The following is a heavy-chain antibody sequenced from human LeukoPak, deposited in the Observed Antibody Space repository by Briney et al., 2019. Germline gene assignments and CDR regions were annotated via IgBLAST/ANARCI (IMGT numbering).Heavy chain of an antibody. CDR1: GDSVSSNSAT. J-gene: IGHJ4*02. CDR2: TYYRSKWSN. V-gene: IGHV6-1*01. CDR3: ARGIADSTGYYYVDY. Sequence: SQTLSLTCGISGDSVSSNSATWNWIRQSPSRGLEWLGRTYYRSKWSNDYAVSVKSRITINPDTSKNQFPLQLNSVTPEDTAVYYCARGIADSTGYYYVDYWGQGTLVTVSS. D-gene: IGHD3-22*01.